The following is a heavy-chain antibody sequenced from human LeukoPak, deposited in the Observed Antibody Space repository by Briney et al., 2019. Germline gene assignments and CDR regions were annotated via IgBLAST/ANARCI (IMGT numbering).Heavy chain of an antibody. Sequence: GGSLRLSCAASGFTFDDYGMSWVRQAPGRGLEWVSGINWNGGSTGYADSVKGRFTISRDNPKNTLYLQMNSLRAEDTAVYYCAKDSSMREVLDYWGQGTLVTVSS. CDR1: GFTFDDYG. D-gene: IGHD1-26*01. CDR2: INWNGGST. CDR3: AKDSSMREVLDY. V-gene: IGHV3-20*04. J-gene: IGHJ4*02.